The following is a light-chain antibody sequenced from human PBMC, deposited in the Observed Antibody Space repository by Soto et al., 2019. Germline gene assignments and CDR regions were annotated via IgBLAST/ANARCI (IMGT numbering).Light chain of an antibody. Sequence: IQLTQSPSFLSASVGDRVTITCRASQGISSYLAWYQQKPGKAPKLLIYAASTLQSGVPSRFSGSGSGTEFTLTISSLQPEDFATYYCQQLNSYPQGTFGPGTKVDIK. J-gene: IGKJ3*01. CDR1: QGISSY. V-gene: IGKV1-9*01. CDR2: AAS. CDR3: QQLNSYPQGT.